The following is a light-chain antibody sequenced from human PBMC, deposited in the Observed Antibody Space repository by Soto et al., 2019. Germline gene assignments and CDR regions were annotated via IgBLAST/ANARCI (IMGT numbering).Light chain of an antibody. CDR2: DAS. CDR1: ESVGRF. V-gene: IGKV3-11*01. Sequence: EVVLTQSPATLSLSPGERATLSCRASESVGRFLGWYQQKPGQAPRLLIFDASRRATGIPARFSASVSGTDFTLTIVSLETEDFAVYYGQHRTDWPLGTFGQGTRLEIK. CDR3: QHRTDWPLGT. J-gene: IGKJ5*01.